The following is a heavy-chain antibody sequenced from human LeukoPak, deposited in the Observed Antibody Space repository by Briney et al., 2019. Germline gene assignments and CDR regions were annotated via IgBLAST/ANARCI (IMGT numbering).Heavy chain of an antibody. CDR2: IYHSGST. J-gene: IGHJ6*02. Sequence: PSETLSLTCSVSGGSISTHYWSWIRQPPGKGLEWIGYIYHSGSTNYNPSLKGRVTISADTTENQFSLRLRYVTAADTAVYYCARGGGYSFTYYFYHPVDVWGQGTTVTVS. D-gene: IGHD5-18*01. CDR1: GGSISTHY. V-gene: IGHV4-59*11. CDR3: ARGGGYSFTYYFYHPVDV.